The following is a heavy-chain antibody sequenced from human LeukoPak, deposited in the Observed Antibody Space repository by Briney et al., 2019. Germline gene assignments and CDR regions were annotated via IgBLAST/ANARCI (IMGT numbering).Heavy chain of an antibody. J-gene: IGHJ6*02. D-gene: IGHD3-3*01. Sequence: GGSLRLSCAASGFTFDDYAMHWVRQAPGKGLEWVSGISWNSGNIGYADSVKGRFTISRDNAKNSLYLQMNSLRAEDTALYYCAEDIRFLEYGMDVWGQGTTVTVSS. CDR2: ISWNSGNI. CDR1: GFTFDDYA. V-gene: IGHV3-9*01. CDR3: AEDIRFLEYGMDV.